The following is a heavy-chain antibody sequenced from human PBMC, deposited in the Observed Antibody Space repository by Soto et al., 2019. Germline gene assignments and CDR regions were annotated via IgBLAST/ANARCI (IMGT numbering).Heavy chain of an antibody. J-gene: IGHJ6*02. D-gene: IGHD3-10*01. Sequence: QVQLQESGPGLVKPSQTLSLTCTVSGGSISSGDYYWSWIRQPPGKGLEWIGYIYYSGSTYYNPSLKSRVTISVDTSKNQFSLKLSSVTAADTAVYYCARDHVWFGELMGTHYYGMDVWGQGTTVTVSS. V-gene: IGHV4-30-4*01. CDR3: ARDHVWFGELMGTHYYGMDV. CDR1: GGSISSGDYY. CDR2: IYYSGST.